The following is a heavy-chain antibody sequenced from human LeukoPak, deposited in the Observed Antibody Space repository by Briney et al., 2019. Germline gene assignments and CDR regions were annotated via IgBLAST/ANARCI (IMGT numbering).Heavy chain of an antibody. V-gene: IGHV3-11*03. J-gene: IGHJ4*02. Sequence: GGSLRLSCVVSGIPFSDFYMNWIRQAQGKGLEWISYISSSSSYTDYAESVKGRFTISRDNAKSALYLEMNDLRVEDTAVYYCAAGTAADYWGQGTLVIVSS. CDR1: GIPFSDFY. CDR2: ISSSSSYT. CDR3: AAGTAADY. D-gene: IGHD6-13*01.